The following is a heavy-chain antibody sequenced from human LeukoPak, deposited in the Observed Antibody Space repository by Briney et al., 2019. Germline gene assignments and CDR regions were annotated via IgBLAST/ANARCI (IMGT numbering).Heavy chain of an antibody. CDR1: GLTAGDYY. V-gene: IGHV3-72*01. CDR3: VRVQTGGAFDI. J-gene: IGHJ3*02. D-gene: IGHD1-1*01. CDR2: SKNKGNSYST. Sequence: HPGRSLRLSCAASGLTAGDYYMDWVRQTPGKGLEWVGRSKNKGNSYSTDFAATVKGRFTISRDESKNPLFLQMNGLKIEDPAVYYCVRVQTGGAFDIWGQGTMLTVST.